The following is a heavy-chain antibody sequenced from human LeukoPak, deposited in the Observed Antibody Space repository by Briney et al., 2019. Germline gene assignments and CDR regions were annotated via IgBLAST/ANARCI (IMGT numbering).Heavy chain of an antibody. D-gene: IGHD2-2*01. V-gene: IGHV3-9*01. Sequence: GGSLRLSCAASGFTFDDYAMHWVRQAPGKGLEWVSGISWNSGSIGYADSVKGRFTISRDNSKNTLYLQMNGLRAEDTAVHYCARGRTRYCSSTSCPLYYYYYGMDVWGQGTTVTVSS. J-gene: IGHJ6*02. CDR1: GFTFDDYA. CDR2: ISWNSGSI. CDR3: ARGRTRYCSSTSCPLYYYYYGMDV.